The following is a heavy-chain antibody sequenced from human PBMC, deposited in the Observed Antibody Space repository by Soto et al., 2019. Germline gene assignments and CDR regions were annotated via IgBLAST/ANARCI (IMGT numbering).Heavy chain of an antibody. CDR1: GGSFSGYY. Sequence: SETLSLTCAVYGGSFSGYYWSWIRQPPGKGLEWIGEINHSGSTNYNPSLKSRVTISVATSKNQFSLKLSSVTAADTAVYYCARAGRLGNYLRYWGQGTLVTVSS. CDR3: ARAGRLGNYLRY. V-gene: IGHV4-34*01. J-gene: IGHJ4*02. D-gene: IGHD1-7*01. CDR2: INHSGST.